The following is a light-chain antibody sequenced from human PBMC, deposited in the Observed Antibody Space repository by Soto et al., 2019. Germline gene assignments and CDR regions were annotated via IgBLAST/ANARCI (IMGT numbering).Light chain of an antibody. CDR3: HQYNNWLWT. CDR2: GAS. V-gene: IGKV3-15*01. CDR1: QSVSSD. J-gene: IGKJ1*01. Sequence: EIVMPQSPGTLSVSPGERVTLSCRASQSVSSDLAWYSQRPGQAPRLLIYGASPRATGIPARFSGSGSGTEFTLTISGLQSEDFAVYFCHQYNNWLWTFGQGTRVEI.